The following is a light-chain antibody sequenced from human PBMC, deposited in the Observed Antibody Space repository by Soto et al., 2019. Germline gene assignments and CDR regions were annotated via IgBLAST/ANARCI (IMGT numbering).Light chain of an antibody. V-gene: IGLV2-8*01. CDR1: SSDVGGYNY. Sequence: QSVLTHPPSASGSPVHSVAISFTGTSSDVGGYNYVSWYQQHPGKAPKLMIYEVNKRPSGVPDRFSGSKSGNTASLTVSGLQAEDEADYYCSSYAGSSNVFGTGTKVTVL. J-gene: IGLJ1*01. CDR2: EVN. CDR3: SSYAGSSNV.